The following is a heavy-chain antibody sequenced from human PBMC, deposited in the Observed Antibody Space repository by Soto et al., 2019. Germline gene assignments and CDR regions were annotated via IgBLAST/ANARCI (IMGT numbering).Heavy chain of an antibody. V-gene: IGHV4-59*01. Sequence: SETLSLTCTVSGGSISSYYWSWIRQPPGKGLEWIGYIYYSGSTNYNPSLKSRVTISVDTSKNQFSLKLSSVTAADTAVYYCARVPRGTKYYYDSSGYYRLSYYYYGMDVWGQGTTVTVSS. CDR3: ARVPRGTKYYYDSSGYYRLSYYYYGMDV. D-gene: IGHD3-22*01. CDR1: GGSISSYY. CDR2: IYYSGST. J-gene: IGHJ6*02.